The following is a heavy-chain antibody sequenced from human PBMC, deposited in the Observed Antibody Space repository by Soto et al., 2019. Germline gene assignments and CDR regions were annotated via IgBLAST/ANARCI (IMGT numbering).Heavy chain of an antibody. CDR3: TKSGPTNYFDY. CDR2: LSGGGAFT. J-gene: IGHJ4*02. Sequence: GGSLRLSCAASGFTFSTYAMNWVRQAPGKGLEWVSGLSGGGAFTYYADSVKGRFTISRDDSKNTLYLQMNSLRVDDTAVYYCTKSGPTNYFDYWGQGALVTVSS. V-gene: IGHV3-23*01. CDR1: GFTFSTYA.